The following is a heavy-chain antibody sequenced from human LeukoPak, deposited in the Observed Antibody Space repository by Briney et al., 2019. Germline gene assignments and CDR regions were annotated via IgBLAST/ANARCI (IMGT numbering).Heavy chain of an antibody. V-gene: IGHV4-59*01. CDR1: GGSISSYY. J-gene: IGHJ4*02. CDR3: ARDYGDDFDY. Sequence: SETLSLTCTVSGGSISSYYWSWIRQPPGKGLEWIGYIYYSGSTNYNPSLKSRVTISVDTSKNQFSLKLSSVTAADTAVYYCARDYGDDFDYWGQGTLVTVSS. D-gene: IGHD4-17*01. CDR2: IYYSGST.